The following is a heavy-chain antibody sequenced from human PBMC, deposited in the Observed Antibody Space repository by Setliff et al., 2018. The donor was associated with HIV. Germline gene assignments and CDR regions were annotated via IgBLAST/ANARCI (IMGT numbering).Heavy chain of an antibody. Sequence: GESLKISCAASGFTFNNAWMSWVRQAPGKGLEWVSSISKSGTYMYYADSVKGRFTISRDNAKNSLYLQMDSLRVEDTAVYYCASLSSPLDYWGQGTLVTVSS. D-gene: IGHD6-19*01. CDR1: GFTFNNAW. CDR3: ASLSSPLDY. CDR2: ISKSGTYM. J-gene: IGHJ4*02. V-gene: IGHV3-21*04.